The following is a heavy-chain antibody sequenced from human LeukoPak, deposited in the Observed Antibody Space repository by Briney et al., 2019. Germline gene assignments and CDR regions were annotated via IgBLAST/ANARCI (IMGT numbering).Heavy chain of an antibody. Sequence: ASVKVSCKASGYTFTGYYMHWVRQAPGQGLEWIGWINPHSGGTKYAQNFQDRVTMTRDTSINTAYMELTRLRSDDTAVFYCARSEGGGQWLVNYWGQGTLVTVSS. D-gene: IGHD6-19*01. J-gene: IGHJ4*02. CDR1: GYTFTGYY. V-gene: IGHV1-2*02. CDR3: ARSEGGGQWLVNY. CDR2: INPHSGGT.